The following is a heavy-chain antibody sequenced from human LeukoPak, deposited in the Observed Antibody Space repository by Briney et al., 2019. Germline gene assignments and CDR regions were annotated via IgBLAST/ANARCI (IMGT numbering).Heavy chain of an antibody. J-gene: IGHJ4*02. V-gene: IGHV3-30*18. CDR2: ISYDGSNK. Sequence: PGGSLRLSCAASGFTFSSYGMHWVRQAPGKGLEWVAVISYDGSNKYYADSVKGRFTISRDNSKNTLYLQMNSLRAEDTAVYYCAKDRMSSSWYYRGALHYWGQGTLVTVSS. CDR1: GFTFSSYG. CDR3: AKDRMSSSWYYRGALHY. D-gene: IGHD6-13*01.